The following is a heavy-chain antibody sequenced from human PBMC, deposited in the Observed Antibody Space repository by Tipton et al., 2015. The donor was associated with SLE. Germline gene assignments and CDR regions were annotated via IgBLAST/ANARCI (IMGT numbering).Heavy chain of an antibody. V-gene: IGHV3-23*03. CDR3: AKVVDATGGPDFFDY. CDR1: GFTFSSYA. CDR2: IYSGGST. Sequence: SLRLSCAASGFTFSSYAMSWVRQAPGKGLEWVSVIYSGGSTHYADSVKGRFTISRDNSKNTLSLQMNSLRGEDTAVYYCAKVVDATGGPDFFDYWGQGTRVTVSS. D-gene: IGHD1-26*01. J-gene: IGHJ4*02.